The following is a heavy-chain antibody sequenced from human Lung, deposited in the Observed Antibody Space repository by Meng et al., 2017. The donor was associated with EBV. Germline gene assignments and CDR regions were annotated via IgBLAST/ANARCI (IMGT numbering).Heavy chain of an antibody. CDR1: GGSISRGGHY. CDR3: ARGLWYYDRGGYFDN. V-gene: IGHV4-31*03. CDR2: IYYSGST. J-gene: IGHJ4*02. D-gene: IGHD3-22*01. Sequence: QVQQHESGPGLVKPSQPLALTCTVPGGSISRGGHYWSWIRQHPEKGLEWIGYIYYSGSTYYKPSLKSRLTISVDTSKNQLSLRLSSVTAADTAVYYCARGLWYYDRGGYFDNWGRGTLVTVSS.